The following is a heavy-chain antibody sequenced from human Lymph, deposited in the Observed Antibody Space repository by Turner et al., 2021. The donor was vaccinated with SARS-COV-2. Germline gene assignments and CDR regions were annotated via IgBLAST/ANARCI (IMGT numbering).Heavy chain of an antibody. CDR2: IIPMCGIA. D-gene: IGHD7-27*01. CDR1: DGTFSSYA. CDR3: ARERGSITGAVRGMDV. Sequence: QVQLVQSGAEVKKPGSSLNVSCKASDGTFSSYAIHWGRQAPGQGLEWGRGIIPMCGIANYAQKNQGRVTITADESKSTAYMELRRLRSKDTAVDYCARERGSITGAVRGMDVWGQGTTVTVSS. V-gene: IGHV1-69*13. J-gene: IGHJ6*02.